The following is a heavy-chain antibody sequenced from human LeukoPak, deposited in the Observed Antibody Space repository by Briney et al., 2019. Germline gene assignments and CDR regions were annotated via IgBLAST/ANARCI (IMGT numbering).Heavy chain of an antibody. D-gene: IGHD4-11*01. V-gene: IGHV4-39*01. J-gene: IGHJ6*03. CDR2: IYYSGST. CDR1: GGSISSNNYH. Sequence: SETLSLTCTVSGGSISSNNYHWGWIRQPPGKGLEWIGTIYYSGSTYYNPSLKSRVTISVDTSKNQFSLKLSSVTAADTAVYSCARRARGDYTNSYYMDVWGKGTTATVSS. CDR3: ARRARGDYTNSYYMDV.